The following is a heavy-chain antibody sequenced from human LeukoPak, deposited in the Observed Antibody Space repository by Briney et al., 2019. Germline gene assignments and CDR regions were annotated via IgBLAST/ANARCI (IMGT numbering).Heavy chain of an antibody. D-gene: IGHD6-13*01. CDR3: AREPAAAGTSVYFDY. V-gene: IGHV4-4*07. CDR2: IYIGGRT. CDR1: GGSISSSY. J-gene: IGHJ4*02. Sequence: SETLSLTCTVSGGSISSSYWRWIRHHAGKGLEWIGRIYIGGRTTNNPSLKSRVTMSVDTSKNQFSLKLSSVTAADPAVSYCAREPAAAGTSVYFDYWGQGTLVTVSS.